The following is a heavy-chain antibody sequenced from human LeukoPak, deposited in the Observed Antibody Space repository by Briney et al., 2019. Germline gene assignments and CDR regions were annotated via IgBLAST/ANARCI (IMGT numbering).Heavy chain of an antibody. CDR2: ISAYNGNT. CDR3: ARDPLRANWFDP. CDR1: GYTFTTYG. J-gene: IGHJ5*02. Sequence: ASVKVSCKASGYTFTTYGINWVRQAPGQGREGMGWISAYNGNTNYAQNVQGRVTMSTDTSTSTAYMELRSLRSDDTAFYYCARDPLRANWFDPWGQGTLVTVSS. V-gene: IGHV1-18*01.